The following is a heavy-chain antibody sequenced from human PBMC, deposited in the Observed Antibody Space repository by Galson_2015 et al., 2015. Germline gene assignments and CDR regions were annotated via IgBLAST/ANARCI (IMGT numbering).Heavy chain of an antibody. J-gene: IGHJ6*02. CDR1: GYTFTGYY. CDR2: INPNSGGT. V-gene: IGHV1-2*04. D-gene: IGHD6-13*01. Sequence: SVKVSCKASGYTFTGYYMHWVRQAPGQGLEWMGWINPNSGGTNYAQKFQGWVTMTRDTSISTAYMELSRLRSDDTAVYYCARGAADTGRREYYGMDVWGQGTTVTVSS. CDR3: ARGAADTGRREYYGMDV.